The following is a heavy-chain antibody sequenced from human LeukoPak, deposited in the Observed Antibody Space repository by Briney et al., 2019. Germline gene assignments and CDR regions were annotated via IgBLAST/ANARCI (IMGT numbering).Heavy chain of an antibody. D-gene: IGHD2-2*01. V-gene: IGHV4-34*01. CDR2: INHSGST. CDR1: GEPFSGYY. J-gene: IGHJ6*02. CDR3: ARGPDIVVVPAAIHYGMDV. Sequence: SDTLSLICAVCGEPFSGYYWSWMRQPPGKGLEWIGEINHSGSTNYNPSLKSRVTISVDTSKNQFSLKLSSVTAADTAVYYCARGPDIVVVPAAIHYGMDVWGQGTTVTVSS.